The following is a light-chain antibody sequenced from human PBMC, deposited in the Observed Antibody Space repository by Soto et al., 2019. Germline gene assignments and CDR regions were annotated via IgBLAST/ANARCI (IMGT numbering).Light chain of an antibody. V-gene: IGKV1-5*03. CDR3: QHYSCYLGA. Sequence: DIQITPAPSSQSTSVGYRVTITCLASQSINKYLNWYQQKPGKAPKLLIYKASTLKSGVPSRFSGSGSGTEFTLTIRCRQPDRFATYYCQHYSCYLGAFGQGTKVDIK. J-gene: IGKJ1*01. CDR2: KAS. CDR1: QSINKY.